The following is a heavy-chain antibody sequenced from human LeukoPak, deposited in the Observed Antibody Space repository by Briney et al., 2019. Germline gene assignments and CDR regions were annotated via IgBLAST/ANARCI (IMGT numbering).Heavy chain of an antibody. J-gene: IGHJ3*02. CDR2: IWYDGSSK. Sequence: GGSLRLSCAASGFTFSSYGMHWVRQAPGKGLEWVAVIWYDGSSKYYADSVKGRFTISRDNSKNTLYLQMNSLRAEDTAVYYCARVGSKTAPFDIWGQGTMVTVSS. D-gene: IGHD2/OR15-2a*01. CDR1: GFTFSSYG. CDR3: ARVGSKTAPFDI. V-gene: IGHV3-33*01.